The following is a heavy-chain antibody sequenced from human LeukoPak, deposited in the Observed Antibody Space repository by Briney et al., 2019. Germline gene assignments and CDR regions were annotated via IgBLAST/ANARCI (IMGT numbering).Heavy chain of an antibody. D-gene: IGHD1-26*01. J-gene: IGHJ5*02. Sequence: GGSLRLSCAASGLTFSSYAMSWVRQAPGKGLEWVSAISGSGDRTYNADSVKGRFTISRDNSKSTLYLQMNSLRAEDTAVYYCAKDQGEHWFDPWGQGTLVTVSS. CDR2: ISGSGDRT. CDR3: AKDQGEHWFDP. V-gene: IGHV3-23*01. CDR1: GLTFSSYA.